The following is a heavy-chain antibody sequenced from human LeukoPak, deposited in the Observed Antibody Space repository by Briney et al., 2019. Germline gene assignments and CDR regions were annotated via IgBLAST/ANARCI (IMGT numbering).Heavy chain of an antibody. CDR3: ARGARRYSSGWRPLYYFDY. Sequence: ASVKVSCKASGGTFSSYAISWVRQAPGQGLEWMGGIIPIFGTANYAQKFQGRVTITADKSTSTAYMELSSLRSEDTAVYYCARGARRYSSGWRPLYYFDYWGQGTLVTVSS. J-gene: IGHJ4*02. D-gene: IGHD6-19*01. CDR1: GGTFSSYA. V-gene: IGHV1-69*06. CDR2: IIPIFGTA.